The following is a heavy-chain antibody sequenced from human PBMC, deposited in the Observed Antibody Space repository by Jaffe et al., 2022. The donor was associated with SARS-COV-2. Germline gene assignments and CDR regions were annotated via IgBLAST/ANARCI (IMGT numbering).Heavy chain of an antibody. J-gene: IGHJ4*02. V-gene: IGHV1-69*01. CDR3: ASGRTGYFDWLSLTFDY. Sequence: QVQLVQSGAEVKKPGSSVKVSCKASGGTFSSYAISWVRQAPGQGLEWMGGIIPIFGTANYAQKFQGRVTITADESTSTAYMELSSLRSEDTAVYYCASGRTGYFDWLSLTFDYWGQGTLVTVSS. CDR2: IIPIFGTA. D-gene: IGHD3-9*01. CDR1: GGTFSSYA.